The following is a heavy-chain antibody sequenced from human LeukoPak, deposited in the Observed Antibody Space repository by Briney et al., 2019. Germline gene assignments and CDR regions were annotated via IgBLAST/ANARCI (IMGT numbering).Heavy chain of an antibody. Sequence: PSETLSLTCTVSGGSISSGGYYWSWIRQHPGKGLEWIGYIYYSGSTYYNPSLKSRVTISVDTSKDQFSLKLSSVTAADTAVYYCATVGCSGGSCYLWGQGTLVTVSS. CDR2: IYYSGST. J-gene: IGHJ4*02. D-gene: IGHD2-15*01. CDR3: ATVGCSGGSCYL. CDR1: GGSISSGGYY. V-gene: IGHV4-31*03.